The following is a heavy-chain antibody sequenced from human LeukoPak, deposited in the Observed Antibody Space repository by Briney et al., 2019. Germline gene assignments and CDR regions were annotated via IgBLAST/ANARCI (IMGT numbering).Heavy chain of an antibody. CDR3: ARDVAAGTFDY. CDR2: IRSSSSYI. D-gene: IGHD6-13*01. Sequence: GGSLRLSCAASGFTFSSYSMNWVRQAPGKGQEWVSSIRSSSSYIYYADSVKGRFTISRDNAKNSLYLQMNSLRAEDTAVYYCARDVAAGTFDYWGQGTLVTVSS. V-gene: IGHV3-21*01. J-gene: IGHJ4*02. CDR1: GFTFSSYS.